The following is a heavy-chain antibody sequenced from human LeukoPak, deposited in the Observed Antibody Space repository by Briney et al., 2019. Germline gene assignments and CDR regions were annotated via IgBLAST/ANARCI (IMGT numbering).Heavy chain of an antibody. CDR3: AKTDYYYYYMDV. J-gene: IGHJ6*03. CDR2: ISGSGGST. CDR1: GFHFSDSG. V-gene: IGHV3-23*01. Sequence: PGGSLRLSCAASGFHFSDSGMSWVRQAPGKGLEWVSTISGSGGSTYYADSVKGRFTISRDNSKNTLYLQMNSLRAEDTAVFYCAKTDYYYYYMDVWGKGTTVTISS.